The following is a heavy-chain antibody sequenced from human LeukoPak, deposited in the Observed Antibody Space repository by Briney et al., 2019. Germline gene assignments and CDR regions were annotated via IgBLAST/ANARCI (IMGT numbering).Heavy chain of an antibody. CDR2: INHSGST. J-gene: IGHJ4*02. V-gene: IGHV4-34*01. CDR1: GGSFSGYY. Sequence: NPSETLSLTCAVYGGSFSGYYWSWIRQPPGKGLEWIGEINHSGSTNYNPSLKSRVTISVDTSKNQFSLKLSSVTAADTAVYYCARDKGSIDYWGQGTLVTVSS. CDR3: ARDKGSIDY.